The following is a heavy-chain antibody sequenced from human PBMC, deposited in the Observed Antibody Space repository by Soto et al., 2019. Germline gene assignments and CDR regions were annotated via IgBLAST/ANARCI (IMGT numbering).Heavy chain of an antibody. D-gene: IGHD6-19*01. J-gene: IGHJ6*02. CDR3: ARDRSSGSYYYYYGMDV. CDR2: IGTAGDT. Sequence: GGSLRLSCAASGFTFSSYDMHWVRQATGKGLEWVSAIGTAGDTYYPGSVKGRFTISRENAKNSLYLQMNSLRAEDTAVYYCARDRSSGSYYYYYGMDVWGQGTTVTVSS. V-gene: IGHV3-13*01. CDR1: GFTFSSYD.